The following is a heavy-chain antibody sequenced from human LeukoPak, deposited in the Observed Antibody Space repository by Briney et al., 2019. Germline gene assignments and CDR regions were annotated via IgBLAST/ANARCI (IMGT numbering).Heavy chain of an antibody. CDR3: ARDSTPRARITIFGVAPYYYYGMDV. CDR2: MNPNSGNT. D-gene: IGHD3-3*01. J-gene: IGHJ6*02. V-gene: IGHV1-8*02. CDR1: GYTFISYG. Sequence: GASVKVSCKASGYTFISYGINWVRQATGQGLEWMGWMNPNSGNTGYAQKFQGRVTMTRNTSISTAYMELSSLRSEDTAVYYCARDSTPRARITIFGVAPYYYYGMDVWGQGTTVTVSS.